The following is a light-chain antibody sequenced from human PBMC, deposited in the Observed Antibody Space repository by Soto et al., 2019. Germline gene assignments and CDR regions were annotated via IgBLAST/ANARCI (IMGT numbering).Light chain of an antibody. CDR3: QLFHGDGQV. J-gene: IGLJ2*01. CDR1: TGAVTSTHY. CDR2: STS. Sequence: QAVVTQEPSLTVSLGGTVTLTCSSSTGAVTSTHYANWFQQKPGQPPRSLIYSTSNKYSWTPARFSGSLLGGSAALTLSDVQPEDEADYYCQLFHGDGQVFGGGTKVTVL. V-gene: IGLV7-43*01.